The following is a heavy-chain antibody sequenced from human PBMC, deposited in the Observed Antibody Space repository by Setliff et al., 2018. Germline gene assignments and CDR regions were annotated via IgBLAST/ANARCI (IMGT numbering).Heavy chain of an antibody. Sequence: SETLSLTCTVSGGSISSSSYYWGWIRQPPGKGLEWIGSIYYRGSTYYNPSLKSRVTISVDTSKNQFSLKLSSVTAADTAVYYFARVLNWFDPWGQGTLVTVS. D-gene: IGHD1-26*01. CDR3: ARVLNWFDP. V-gene: IGHV4-39*07. CDR2: IYYRGST. J-gene: IGHJ5*02. CDR1: GGSISSSSYY.